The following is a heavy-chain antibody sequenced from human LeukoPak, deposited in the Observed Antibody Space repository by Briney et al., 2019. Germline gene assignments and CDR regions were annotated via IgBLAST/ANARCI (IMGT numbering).Heavy chain of an antibody. V-gene: IGHV3-7*01. CDR1: GFTFSTYW. D-gene: IGHD7-27*01. J-gene: IGHJ4*02. Sequence: GGSLRLSCAASGFTFSTYWMNWGRQAPGKGLEWVANIKPDGSEKYYVDYVKGRFTISRDNAKNSLYLQMNSLRVEDTAVYYCARDWGHFDSWGQGTLVTVSS. CDR3: ARDWGHFDS. CDR2: IKPDGSEK.